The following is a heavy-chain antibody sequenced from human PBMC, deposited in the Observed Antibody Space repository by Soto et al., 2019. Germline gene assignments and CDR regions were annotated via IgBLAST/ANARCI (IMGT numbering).Heavy chain of an antibody. CDR3: AGVYYGGDSVNNF. Sequence: XESLRLSCAGSGFSFSSYVLSWVRQAPGRGLEWVAATSYDGNNRYYADSVKGRFIISRDNSKNTLDLEMETPRPEDTAVYYCAGVYYGGDSVNNFWGQGTPVTVS. J-gene: IGHJ4*02. CDR1: GFSFSSYV. V-gene: IGHV3-30-3*01. CDR2: TSYDGNNR. D-gene: IGHD2-21*02.